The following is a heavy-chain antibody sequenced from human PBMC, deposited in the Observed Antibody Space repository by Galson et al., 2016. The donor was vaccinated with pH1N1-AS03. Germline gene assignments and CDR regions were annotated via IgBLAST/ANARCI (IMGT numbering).Heavy chain of an antibody. D-gene: IGHD3-22*01. V-gene: IGHV3-33*06. Sequence: SLRLSCAASGFTFNTYGMHWVRQAPGKGLEWVAVIWFDGSNTYYAHSVEGRFTISRDTSKNTVYLQMNSLRVEDTAVYSCAKDLNTRKRGYYPLWGRGTLVTVSS. CDR3: AKDLNTRKRGYYPL. CDR1: GFTFNTYG. CDR2: IWFDGSNT. J-gene: IGHJ4*01.